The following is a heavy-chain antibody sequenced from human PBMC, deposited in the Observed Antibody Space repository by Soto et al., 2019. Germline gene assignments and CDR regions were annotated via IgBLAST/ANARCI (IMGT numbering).Heavy chain of an antibody. V-gene: IGHV1-69*13. Sequence: ASVKVSCKASGGTFSSYAISWVRQAPGQGLEWMGGIIPIFGTANYAQKFQGRVTITADESTSTAYMELSSLRSEDTAVYYCARENSGYDYANFDYWGQGTLVTV. CDR2: IIPIFGTA. CDR3: ARENSGYDYANFDY. D-gene: IGHD5-12*01. J-gene: IGHJ4*02. CDR1: GGTFSSYA.